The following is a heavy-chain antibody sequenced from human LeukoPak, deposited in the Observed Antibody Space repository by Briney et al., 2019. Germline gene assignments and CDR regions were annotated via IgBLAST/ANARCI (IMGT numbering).Heavy chain of an antibody. V-gene: IGHV3-21*01. D-gene: IGHD3-16*02. Sequence: GGSLRLSCAVSGFTFSSYSMNWVRQAPGKGLEWVSSISSSSSYIYYADSVKGRFTISRDNAKNSLYLQMNSLRAEDTAVYYCARDSGYDYVWGSYRSFDYWGQGTLVTVSS. CDR2: ISSSSSYI. CDR3: ARDSGYDYVWGSYRSFDY. J-gene: IGHJ4*02. CDR1: GFTFSSYS.